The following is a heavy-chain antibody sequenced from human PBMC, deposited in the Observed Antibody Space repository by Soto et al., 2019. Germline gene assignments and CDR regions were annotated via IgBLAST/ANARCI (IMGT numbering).Heavy chain of an antibody. CDR1: GGSISSYY. D-gene: IGHD2-2*01. CDR2: IYYSGST. CDR3: ARGLSTRSYNWFDP. V-gene: IGHV4-59*01. Sequence: SETLSLTCTVSGGSISSYYWSWIRQPPGKGLEWIGYIYYSGSTNYNPSLKSRVTISVDTSKNQFSLKLSSVTAADTAVYYCARGLSTRSYNWFDPWGQGTLVTVSS. J-gene: IGHJ5*02.